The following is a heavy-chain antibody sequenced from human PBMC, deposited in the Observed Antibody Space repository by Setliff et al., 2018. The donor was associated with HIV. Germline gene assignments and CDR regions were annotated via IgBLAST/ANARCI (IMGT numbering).Heavy chain of an antibody. CDR2: IYTSRGT. Sequence: SETLSLTCTVSGGSISGYHWNWLRQTPGKGLEWIGYIYTSRGTNYNHSLRTRVIISVDASNQFSLKLSSVTAADAAVYYCARSPSYRSSWEYYFDYWGQGILVTAPQ. V-gene: IGHV4-4*09. D-gene: IGHD6-13*01. CDR3: ARSPSYRSSWEYYFDY. CDR1: GGSISGYH. J-gene: IGHJ4*02.